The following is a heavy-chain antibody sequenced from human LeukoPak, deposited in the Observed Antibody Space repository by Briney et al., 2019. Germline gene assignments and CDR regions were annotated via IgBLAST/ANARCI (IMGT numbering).Heavy chain of an antibody. CDR2: IYHSGST. Sequence: SETLSLTCAVSGGSISSSNWWSWVRQPPGKGLEWIGEIYHSGSTNYNPSLKSRVTISVDTSKNQFSLKLSSVTAADTAVYYCARRPRRTYYYARFGFDPWGQGTLVTVSS. D-gene: IGHD3-10*01. CDR1: GGSISSSNW. V-gene: IGHV4-4*02. CDR3: ARRPRRTYYYARFGFDP. J-gene: IGHJ5*02.